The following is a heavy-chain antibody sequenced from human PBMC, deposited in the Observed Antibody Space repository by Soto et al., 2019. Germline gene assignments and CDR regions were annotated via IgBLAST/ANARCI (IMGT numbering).Heavy chain of an antibody. V-gene: IGHV4-31*03. Sequence: SETLSLTCTVSGGSISSGGYYWSWIRQHPGKGLEWIGYIYYSGSTYYNPSLKSRVTISVDMSKNQFSLKLISVTAADTAVYYCAREVETTVTTTRAYYYYGLDVWGQGTTVTVSS. CDR2: IYYSGST. CDR1: GGSISSGGYY. D-gene: IGHD4-17*01. CDR3: AREVETTVTTTRAYYYYGLDV. J-gene: IGHJ6*02.